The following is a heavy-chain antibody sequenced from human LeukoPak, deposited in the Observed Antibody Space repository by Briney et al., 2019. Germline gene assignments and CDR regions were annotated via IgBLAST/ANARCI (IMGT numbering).Heavy chain of an antibody. CDR2: INKDGSTT. Sequence: GESLTLSCAASGFTFSDYWMHWVRQVPGKGLVFVSRINKDGSTTTYADSVKGRFTISRDNARNTVYLQMNSLRTEDTAVYYCTGQSAVGSDFWGQGTLVTVSS. V-gene: IGHV3-74*01. CDR3: TGQSAVGSDF. CDR1: GFTFSDYW. D-gene: IGHD4-23*01. J-gene: IGHJ4*02.